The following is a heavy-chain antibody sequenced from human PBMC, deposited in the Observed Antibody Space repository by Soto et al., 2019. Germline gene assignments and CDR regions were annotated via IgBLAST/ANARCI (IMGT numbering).Heavy chain of an antibody. CDR1: GYTFTSYD. CDR2: MNPNSGNT. Sequence: ASVKVSCKASGYTFTSYDINWVRQATGQGLEWMGWMNPNSGNTGYAQKFQGRVTMTRNTSISTAYMELSSLRSEDTAMYYCARLPVLSLVAVWGFDYWGLGTLVTVSS. D-gene: IGHD3-16*01. CDR3: ARLPVLSLVAVWGFDY. V-gene: IGHV1-8*01. J-gene: IGHJ4*02.